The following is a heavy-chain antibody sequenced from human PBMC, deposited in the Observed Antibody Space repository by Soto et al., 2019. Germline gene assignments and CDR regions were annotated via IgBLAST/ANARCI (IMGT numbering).Heavy chain of an antibody. CDR1: GFTFSSYS. V-gene: IGHV3-48*02. D-gene: IGHD3-22*01. Sequence: GGSLRLSCAASGFTFSSYSMNWVRQAPGKGLEWVSYISSSSSTIYYADSVKGRFTISRDNAKNSLYLQMNSLRDEDTAVYYCARDYYDSSGYYGAIGYSGQGTLVTVSS. CDR2: ISSSSSTI. J-gene: IGHJ4*02. CDR3: ARDYYDSSGYYGAIGY.